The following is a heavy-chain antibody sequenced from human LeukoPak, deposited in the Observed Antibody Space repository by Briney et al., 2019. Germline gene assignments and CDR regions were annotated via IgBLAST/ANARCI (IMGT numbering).Heavy chain of an antibody. V-gene: IGHV3-7*04. J-gene: IGHJ4*02. CDR3: TRVGYIDEGIDY. D-gene: IGHD5-24*01. CDR2: IKQDGSKK. CDR1: GGSFSGYY. Sequence: ETLSLTCAVYGGSFSGYYWSWVRQAPGKGLEWVANIKQDGSKKSYVDSVKGRFTISRDNAKNSLYLQTNSLRAEDTAIYYCTRVGYIDEGIDYWGQGTLVTVSS.